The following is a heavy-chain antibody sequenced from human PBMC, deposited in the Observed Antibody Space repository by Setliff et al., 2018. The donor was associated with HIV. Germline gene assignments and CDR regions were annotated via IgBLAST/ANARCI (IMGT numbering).Heavy chain of an antibody. D-gene: IGHD3-16*01. CDR2: ISGSGTTT. CDR3: AKDMNYNNDYPGVLGS. J-gene: IGHJ4*02. V-gene: IGHV3-23*01. Sequence: GGSLRLSCAASGFTFSTYAMGWVRQAPGKGLDYVSVISGSGTTTYYADSVRGRFTISRDNSTNTVYLQMHSLRAEDTAVYHCAKDMNYNNDYPGVLGSWGRGTLVTVSS. CDR1: GFTFSTYA.